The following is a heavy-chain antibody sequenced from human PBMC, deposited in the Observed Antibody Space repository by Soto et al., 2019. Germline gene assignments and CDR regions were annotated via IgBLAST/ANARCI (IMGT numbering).Heavy chain of an antibody. CDR2: IFPSGTT. CDR1: GGSLSGATYS. V-gene: IGHV4-30-2*01. Sequence: SETLSLTCGVSGGSLSGATYSWNWIRQPPGKGLEWIGYIFPSGTTYYNPSLKSRVTITIDVSKNQFSLSLRSLTAADTAVYYCARSREFDYWSQGTLVTVSS. CDR3: ARSREFDY. J-gene: IGHJ4*02.